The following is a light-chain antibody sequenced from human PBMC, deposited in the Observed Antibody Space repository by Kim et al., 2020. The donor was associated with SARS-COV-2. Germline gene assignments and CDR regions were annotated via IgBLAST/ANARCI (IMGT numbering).Light chain of an antibody. Sequence: SYELTQPPSVSVSPGQTASITCSGDKLGNKYSSWYQQKPGQSPVLVIYQDTKRPSGIPERISGSNSGNTATLTISGTQTVDEADYYCQAWDSNTGGYVFGTGTKVTVL. J-gene: IGLJ1*01. CDR2: QDT. CDR3: QAWDSNTGGYV. V-gene: IGLV3-1*01. CDR1: KLGNKY.